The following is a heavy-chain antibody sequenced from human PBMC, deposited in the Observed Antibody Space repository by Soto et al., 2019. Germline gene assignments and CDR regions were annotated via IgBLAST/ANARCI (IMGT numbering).Heavy chain of an antibody. CDR1: GGSFSGYY. V-gene: IGHV4-34*01. CDR3: ARGRATFFPVPPSSWFEP. J-gene: IGHJ5*02. D-gene: IGHD3-3*02. Sequence: SETLSLTCAVCGGSFSGYYWSWIRQPPGKGLEWIGEINHSGSTNYNPSLKSRVTISVDTSKNQFSLKLSSVTAADTAVYYCARGRATFFPVPPSSWFEPWGQGTLVTVSS. CDR2: INHSGST.